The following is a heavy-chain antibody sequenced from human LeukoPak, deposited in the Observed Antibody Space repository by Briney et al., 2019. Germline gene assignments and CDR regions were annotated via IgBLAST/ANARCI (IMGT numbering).Heavy chain of an antibody. CDR2: INPSGGST. CDR1: GYTFTSYY. D-gene: IGHD6-13*01. Sequence: ASVKVSCKASGYTFTSYYMHWVRQAPGQGLEWVGIINPSGGSTSYAQKFQGRVTMTRDTSTSTVYMELSSLRSEDTAVYYCARVGSSTLQSTQLISFDYWGQGTLVTVSS. J-gene: IGHJ4*02. V-gene: IGHV1-46*01. CDR3: ARVGSSTLQSTQLISFDY.